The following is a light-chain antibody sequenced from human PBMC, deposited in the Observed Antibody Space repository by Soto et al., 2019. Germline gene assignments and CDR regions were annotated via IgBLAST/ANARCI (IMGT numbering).Light chain of an antibody. Sequence: QTVVTQESSLTVSPGGTVTLTCSSNTGVVTSGYYPNWFQQKSGQAPRALIYSTNKKQSWTPARFSGSLLGGKAALTLSGVLPEDEAEYYCLLFDGDTHSGVFGGGTKLTVL. CDR1: TGVVTSGYY. J-gene: IGLJ3*02. CDR2: STN. V-gene: IGLV7-43*01. CDR3: LLFDGDTHSGV.